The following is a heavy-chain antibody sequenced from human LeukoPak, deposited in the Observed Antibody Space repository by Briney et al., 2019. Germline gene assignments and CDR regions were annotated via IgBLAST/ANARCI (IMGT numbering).Heavy chain of an antibody. D-gene: IGHD3-22*01. CDR1: GYTFTSYD. CDR2: MNPNSGNT. J-gene: IGHJ4*02. Sequence: ASVKVSCKASGYTFTSYDINWVRQATGQGLEWMGWMNPNSGNTGYAQKFQGRVTMTRNTSISTAYMELSSLRSEDTAVYYCARGPASTGYYQFDYWGQGTLVTVSS. CDR3: ARGPASTGYYQFDY. V-gene: IGHV1-8*01.